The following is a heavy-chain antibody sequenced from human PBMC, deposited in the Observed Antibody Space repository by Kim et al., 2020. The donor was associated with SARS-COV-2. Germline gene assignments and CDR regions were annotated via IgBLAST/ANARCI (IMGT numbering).Heavy chain of an antibody. J-gene: IGHJ4*02. V-gene: IGHV3-53*04. D-gene: IGHD6-19*01. CDR3: GRVFGAVAGGEGY. Sequence: YPDSVKDRFTISRHTSKCALYLQMNSLGAEDTAVYYCGRVFGAVAGGEGYWGQGTLVTVSS.